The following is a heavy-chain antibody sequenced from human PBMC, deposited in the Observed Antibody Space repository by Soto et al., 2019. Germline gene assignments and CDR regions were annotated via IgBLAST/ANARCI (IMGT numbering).Heavy chain of an antibody. CDR2: IIPIFGTA. V-gene: IGHV1-69*12. J-gene: IGHJ6*02. CDR1: GGTFSSYA. Sequence: QVQLVQSGAEVKNPGSSVKVSCKASGGTFSSYAISWVRQAPGQGLEWMGGIIPIFGTANYAQKFQGRVTITADESTSTDYMELSRLRSEDTAVYYCAKTGGGIAAAGTTPHYYYYGMDVWGQGTTVTVSS. CDR3: AKTGGGIAAAGTTPHYYYYGMDV. D-gene: IGHD6-13*01.